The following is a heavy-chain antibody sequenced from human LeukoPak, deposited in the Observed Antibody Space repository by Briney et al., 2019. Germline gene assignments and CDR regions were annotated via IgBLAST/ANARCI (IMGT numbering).Heavy chain of an antibody. CDR1: GGSISSSSYY. CDR2: IYYSGST. D-gene: IGHD5-18*01. CDR3: RLWSAGYAFDI. V-gene: IGHV4-39*01. Sequence: SETLSLTCTVSGGSISSSSYYWGWIRQPPGKGLEWIASIYYSGSTYYNPSLKSRVTISVDTSKNQFSLKLSSVTAADTAVYYCRLWSAGYAFDIWGQGTMVTVSS. J-gene: IGHJ3*02.